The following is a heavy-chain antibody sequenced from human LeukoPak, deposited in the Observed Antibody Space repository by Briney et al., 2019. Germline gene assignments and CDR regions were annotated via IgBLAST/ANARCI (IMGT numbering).Heavy chain of an antibody. D-gene: IGHD5-18*01. Sequence: GESLKISCKGSGYKFTSYWINWVRQMPGKGLEWMGRIDPSDSYTMYSPSFQGHVTISADKSISTACLRWSSLKASDSAMYYCARVLGYSYGWNYWGQGTLVTVSS. CDR1: GYKFTSYW. CDR3: ARVLGYSYGWNY. J-gene: IGHJ4*02. CDR2: IDPSDSYT. V-gene: IGHV5-10-1*01.